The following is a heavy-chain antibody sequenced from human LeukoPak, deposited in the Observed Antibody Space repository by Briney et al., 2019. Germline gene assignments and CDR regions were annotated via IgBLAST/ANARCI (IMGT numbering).Heavy chain of an antibody. J-gene: IGHJ5*02. D-gene: IGHD2-21*01. Sequence: PGGSLRLSREASGFIFSNYAMAWVRQAPGKGLEWVSSITGSVTTTYYADSVKGRFTLSRDNSRNTLHLQMKNLRGDDTAIYCCVKGQYSPDNWFDPWGQGTLVTVSS. CDR1: GFIFSNYA. CDR3: VKGQYSPDNWFDP. V-gene: IGHV3-23*01. CDR2: ITGSVTTT.